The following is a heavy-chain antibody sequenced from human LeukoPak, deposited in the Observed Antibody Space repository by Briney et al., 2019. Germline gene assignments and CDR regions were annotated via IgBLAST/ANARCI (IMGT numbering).Heavy chain of an antibody. J-gene: IGHJ4*02. Sequence: GGSLRLSCAASGFTFSSYAMHWVRQAPGKGLEWVAVISCDGSNKYYADSVKGRFTISRDNSNNTLYLQMNSLRAEDTAVYYCARDCSGGSCYFDYWGQGTLVTVSS. D-gene: IGHD2-15*01. CDR2: ISCDGSNK. CDR1: GFTFSSYA. CDR3: ARDCSGGSCYFDY. V-gene: IGHV3-30-3*01.